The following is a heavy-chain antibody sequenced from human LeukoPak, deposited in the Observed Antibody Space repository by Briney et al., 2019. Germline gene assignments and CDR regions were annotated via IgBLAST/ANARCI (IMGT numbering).Heavy chain of an antibody. CDR3: ARERGSGSYHPFDP. Sequence: GGSLRLSCVASGFTFSSYWMSWVRQTPGKGLEWVANIKQDGGEKNYVDSVKGRFTISRDNAKNSLYLQMNSLRADDTAVYYCARERGSGSYHPFDPWGQGTLATVSS. CDR1: GFTFSSYW. CDR2: IKQDGGEK. D-gene: IGHD3-10*01. V-gene: IGHV3-7*01. J-gene: IGHJ5*02.